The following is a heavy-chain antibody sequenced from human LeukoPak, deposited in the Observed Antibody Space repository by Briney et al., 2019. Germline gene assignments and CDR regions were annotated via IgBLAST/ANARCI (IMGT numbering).Heavy chain of an antibody. Sequence: PSETLSLTCTVSGDSITYDNYYWGWIRQPPGKGLEWIGSLYYTGTTYYNPSLKSRLTMSVDTSKNQFSLKPSSVTAADTAVYYCARGRSSSGHPIPYWGQGTLVTVSS. J-gene: IGHJ4*02. CDR3: ARGRSSSGHPIPY. CDR2: LYYTGTT. CDR1: GDSITYDNYY. D-gene: IGHD6-6*01. V-gene: IGHV4-39*07.